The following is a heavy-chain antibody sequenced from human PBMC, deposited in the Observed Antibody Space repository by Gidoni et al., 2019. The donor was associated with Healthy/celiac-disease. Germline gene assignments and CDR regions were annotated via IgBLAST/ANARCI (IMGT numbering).Heavy chain of an antibody. CDR3: GRDSPSWQLLSFDY. D-gene: IGHD2-15*01. CDR1: GYSFTSYA. CDR2: INAGNGNT. J-gene: IGHJ4*02. Sequence: QVQLVQYGAEVKKPWASVKASCKASGYSFTSYAMHWVRQAPGQRLEWMGWINAGNGNTKYAKKFQGRVTITRDTSASTAYMELSSLRSEDTAVYYCGRDSPSWQLLSFDYWGQGTLVTVSS. V-gene: IGHV1-3*01.